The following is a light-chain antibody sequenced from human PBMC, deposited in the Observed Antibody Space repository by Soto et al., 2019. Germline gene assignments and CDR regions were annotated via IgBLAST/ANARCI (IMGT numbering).Light chain of an antibody. CDR1: SSDVGGYNY. V-gene: IGLV2-11*01. J-gene: IGLJ3*02. CDR3: CSYAGSYTWV. CDR2: DVS. Sequence: QSALNQPRSVSGSPGQSVTISCTGTSSDVGGYNYVSWYQQHPGKAPILMIYDVSKRPSGVPDRFSGSKSGNTASLTISGLQAEDEADYYCCSYAGSYTWVFGGGTQLTVL.